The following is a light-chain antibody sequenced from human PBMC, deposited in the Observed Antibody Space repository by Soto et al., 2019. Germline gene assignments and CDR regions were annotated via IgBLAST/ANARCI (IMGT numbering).Light chain of an antibody. CDR3: MQPTQLPPT. CDR1: QSLRHITGETF. J-gene: IGKJ5*01. Sequence: DVVMTQTPLSLSVAPGQPASISCKCSQSLRHITGETFLFWYLQKPGQSLQLLIYEVSTRVSGVPARFGGSGSGTDFTLEISREETDDVGLYSCMQPTQLPPTFGQGTRLAIE. V-gene: IGKV2-29*03. CDR2: EVS.